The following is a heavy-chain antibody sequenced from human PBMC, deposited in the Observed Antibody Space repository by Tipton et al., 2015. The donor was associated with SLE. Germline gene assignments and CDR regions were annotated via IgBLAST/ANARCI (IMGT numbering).Heavy chain of an antibody. V-gene: IGHV4-39*07. Sequence: TLSLTCIISGGSISSNSYYWGWIRQPPGKGLEWIGSIYYSGSTYHNTSLKSRVTISVDTSKNQFSLKLSSVTAADTAVYYCARGEGILDYWGQGTLVTVSS. CDR3: ARGEGILDY. D-gene: IGHD5-18*01. J-gene: IGHJ4*02. CDR1: GGSISSNSYY. CDR2: IYYSGST.